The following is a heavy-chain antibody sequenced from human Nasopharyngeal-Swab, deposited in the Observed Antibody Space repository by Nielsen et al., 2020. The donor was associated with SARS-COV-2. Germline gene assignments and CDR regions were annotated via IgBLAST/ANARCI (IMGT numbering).Heavy chain of an antibody. D-gene: IGHD6-19*01. CDR3: ARGLSSGPLDY. CDR2: INHSGST. J-gene: IGHJ4*02. Sequence: WIRQPPGKGLEWIGEINHSGSTNYNPSLKSRVTISVDTSKNQLSLKLSSVTAADTAVYYCARGLSSGPLDYWGQGTLVTVS. V-gene: IGHV4-34*01.